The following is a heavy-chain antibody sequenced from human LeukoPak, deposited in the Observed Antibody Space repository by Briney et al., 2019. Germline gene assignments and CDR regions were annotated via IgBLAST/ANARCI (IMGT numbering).Heavy chain of an antibody. V-gene: IGHV3-7*01. CDR1: GFTFSRYW. CDR3: ARGHWGLDY. J-gene: IGHJ4*02. CDR2: INEDGGAK. D-gene: IGHD7-27*01. Sequence: GGSLRLSCAASGFTFSRYWMSWVRQAPGKGLGWVANINEDGGAKYYVDSVRGRFTISRDNAESSLYLQMNSLRAEDTAVYYRARGHWGLDYWGRGTLVTVSS.